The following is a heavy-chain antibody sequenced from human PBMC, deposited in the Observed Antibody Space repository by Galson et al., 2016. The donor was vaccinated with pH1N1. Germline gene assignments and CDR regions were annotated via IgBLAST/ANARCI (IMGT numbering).Heavy chain of an antibody. CDR3: ARDIYSGYAGGRLDY. CDR2: INPSGDTT. Sequence: SVKVSCKESGYTFNTYNMHWARQAPGQGLEWMGIINPSGDTTNYAQKFQGRVTLTRDTSANTVYMELSSLRSDDTAVYYCARDIYSGYAGGRLDYWGQGTLVTVSS. J-gene: IGHJ4*02. CDR1: GYTFNTYN. V-gene: IGHV1-46*02. D-gene: IGHD2-2*01.